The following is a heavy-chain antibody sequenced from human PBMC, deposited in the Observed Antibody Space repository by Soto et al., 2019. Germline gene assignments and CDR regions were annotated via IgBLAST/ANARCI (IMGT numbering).Heavy chain of an antibody. V-gene: IGHV1-18*01. Sequence: ASVKVSCKASGYTFRNFGISWVRQAPGQGLEWVGWISAYNANANYAQKFQGRLTMTADTSTSTAYMELRSLRSDDTAVYYCARENSYFDYWGQGTLVNVSS. CDR2: ISAYNANA. CDR3: ARENSYFDY. J-gene: IGHJ4*02. CDR1: GYTFRNFG.